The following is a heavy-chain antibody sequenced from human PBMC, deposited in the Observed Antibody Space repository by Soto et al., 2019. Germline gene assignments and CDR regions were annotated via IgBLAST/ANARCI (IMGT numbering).Heavy chain of an antibody. V-gene: IGHV4-61*01. D-gene: IGHD3-10*01. J-gene: IGHJ4*02. CDR2: IQDSGHT. Sequence: SETLSLTCSVSGCSVSSGNYYWTWIRQPPGKGLEWIGYIQDSGHTNSNPSLKSRVTISIDTSKNQFSLRLSSVSAADTAIYYRVRDRPNDSDWFRGFDYWGQGTPVTVSS. CDR1: GCSVSSGNYY. CDR3: VRDRPNDSDWFRGFDY.